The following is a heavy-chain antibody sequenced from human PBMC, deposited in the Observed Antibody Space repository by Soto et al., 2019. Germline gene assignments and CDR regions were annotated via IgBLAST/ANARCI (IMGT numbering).Heavy chain of an antibody. D-gene: IGHD2-15*01. Sequence: QITLKESGPTLVKPTQTLTLTCAFSGFSLSTSGVGVGWIRQPPGKALEWLALIYWDDDKRYSPSLKSRLTITKDTSKNQVVLTMTNMDPVDTATYYCAHSPYCSGGSCYSVLFFDYWGQGTLVAVSS. CDR3: AHSPYCSGGSCYSVLFFDY. CDR1: GFSLSTSGVG. V-gene: IGHV2-5*02. CDR2: IYWDDDK. J-gene: IGHJ4*02.